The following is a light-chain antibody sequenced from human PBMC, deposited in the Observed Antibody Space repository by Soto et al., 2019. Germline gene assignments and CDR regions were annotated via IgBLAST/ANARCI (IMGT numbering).Light chain of an antibody. J-gene: IGLJ3*02. CDR3: SSDAGSNNWV. Sequence: QSVLTQPPSASGSPGQSVTISCTGTSSDVGGTNYVSWYQHHPGRAPKLMIYEVTKRPSGVPDRFSGSKSGNTASLTVSGLQAEDEADYYCSSDAGSNNWVFGGGTKLTVL. CDR1: SSDVGGTNY. CDR2: EVT. V-gene: IGLV2-8*01.